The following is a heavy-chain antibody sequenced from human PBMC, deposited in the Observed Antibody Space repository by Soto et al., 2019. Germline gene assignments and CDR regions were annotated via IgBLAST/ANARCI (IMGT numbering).Heavy chain of an antibody. J-gene: IGHJ5*02. D-gene: IGHD4-17*01. Sequence: QVQLVQSGAEVTKPGSSVKVSCKASGGTFSSYAIRWVRQAPGQVREWMGGIIPIFGTANYAQKFQGRVTITADESTSTAYMELSSLRSEDTAVYYCAREGIHYGDDYGGWFDPWGQGTLVTVSS. V-gene: IGHV1-69*01. CDR2: IIPIFGTA. CDR1: GGTFSSYA. CDR3: AREGIHYGDDYGGWFDP.